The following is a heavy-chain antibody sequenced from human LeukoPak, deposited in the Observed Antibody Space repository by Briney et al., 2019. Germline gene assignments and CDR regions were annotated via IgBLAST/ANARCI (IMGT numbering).Heavy chain of an antibody. J-gene: IGHJ5*02. Sequence: ASVKVSCKASGYTFTGYGISWVRQAPGRGLEWMGWISAYNGNTNYAQKLQGRVTMTTDTSTSTAYMELRSLRSDDTAVYYCARSAVAGLDNWFDPWGQGTLVTVSS. D-gene: IGHD6-19*01. CDR2: ISAYNGNT. V-gene: IGHV1-18*01. CDR3: ARSAVAGLDNWFDP. CDR1: GYTFTGYG.